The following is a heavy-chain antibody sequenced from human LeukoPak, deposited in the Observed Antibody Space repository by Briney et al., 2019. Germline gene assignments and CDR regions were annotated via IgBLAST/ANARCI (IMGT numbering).Heavy chain of an antibody. Sequence: GASVKVSCKVSGYTLTELSMHWVRQAPGQGLEWMGIINPSGGSTSYAQKFQGRVTMTRDTSTSTVYMELSSLRSEDTAVYYCARDGATGVVLTHWGQGTLVTVSS. CDR2: INPSGGST. CDR3: ARDGATGVVLTH. D-gene: IGHD4/OR15-4a*01. CDR1: GYTLTELS. J-gene: IGHJ4*02. V-gene: IGHV1-46*01.